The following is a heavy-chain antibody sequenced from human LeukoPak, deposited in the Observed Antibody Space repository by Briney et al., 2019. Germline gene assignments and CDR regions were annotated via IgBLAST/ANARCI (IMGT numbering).Heavy chain of an antibody. V-gene: IGHV3-48*03. Sequence: GGSLRLSCAASGFTFTSYEMNWVRQAPGKGLEWVSYISSSGSTIYYADSVQGRFTISRDNAKNSLYLQMNSLRVEDTAVYYCARDGCTNGVCHGLDYWGQGTLVTVSS. CDR1: GFTFTSYE. CDR2: ISSSGSTI. CDR3: ARDGCTNGVCHGLDY. D-gene: IGHD2-8*01. J-gene: IGHJ4*02.